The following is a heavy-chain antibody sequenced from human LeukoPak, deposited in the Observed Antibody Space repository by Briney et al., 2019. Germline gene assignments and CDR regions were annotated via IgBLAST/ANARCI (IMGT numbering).Heavy chain of an antibody. CDR2: IIPMFGTA. V-gene: IGHV1-69*01. Sequence: SVKVSCKPSGGTLSTYAISWVRQAPGQGLEWMGGIIPMFGTANYAQKFQGRVTITADESTSTAYMELSSLRSEDTAVYYCARDHDSSGYYAQFDYWGQGTLVTVSS. D-gene: IGHD3-22*01. CDR1: GGTLSTYA. CDR3: ARDHDSSGYYAQFDY. J-gene: IGHJ4*02.